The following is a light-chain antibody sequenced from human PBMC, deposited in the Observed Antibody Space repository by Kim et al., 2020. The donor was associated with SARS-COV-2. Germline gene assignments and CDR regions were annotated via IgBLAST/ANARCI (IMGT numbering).Light chain of an antibody. J-gene: IGLJ3*02. CDR1: GSNIGAGFD. CDR2: GNN. CDR3: HSYDSSLSGSV. V-gene: IGLV1-40*01. Sequence: QSVLTQPPSVSGAPGQRVTISCTGSGSNIGAGFDVHWYQQLPGTAPKLLIYGNNNRPSGVPDRFSGSKSGTSASLAITGLQAEDEADYYCHSYDSSLSGSVFGGGTQLTVL.